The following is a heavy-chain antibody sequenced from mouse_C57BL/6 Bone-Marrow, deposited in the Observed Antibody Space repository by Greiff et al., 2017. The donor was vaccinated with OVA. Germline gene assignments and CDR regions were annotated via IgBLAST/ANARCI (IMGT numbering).Heavy chain of an antibody. CDR2: IYPGSGST. D-gene: IGHD2-5*01. V-gene: IGHV1-55*01. CDR1: GYTFTSYW. CDR3: ARSTISNSAWFAY. Sequence: QVQLQQPGAELVKPGASVKMSCKASGYTFTSYWITWVKQRPGQGLEWIGDIYPGSGSTNYNEKFKSKATLTVDTSSSTAYMQLSSLTSEDSAVYYCARSTISNSAWFAYWGQGTLVTVSA. J-gene: IGHJ3*01.